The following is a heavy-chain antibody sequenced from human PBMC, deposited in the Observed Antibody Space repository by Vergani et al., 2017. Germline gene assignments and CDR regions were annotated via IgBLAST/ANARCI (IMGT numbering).Heavy chain of an antibody. CDR2: INPSGGST. CDR3: GRDLRKMATIRRFAFDI. V-gene: IGHV1-46*01. J-gene: IGHJ3*02. D-gene: IGHD5-24*01. CDR1: GYTFTSYY. Sequence: QVQLVQSGAEVKKPGSSVKVSCKASGYTFTSYYMHWVRQAPGQGLEWMGIINPSGGSTSYAQKFQGRVTMTRDTSTSTVYMELSSLRSEDTAVYYCGRDLRKMATIRRFAFDIWGQGTMVTVSS.